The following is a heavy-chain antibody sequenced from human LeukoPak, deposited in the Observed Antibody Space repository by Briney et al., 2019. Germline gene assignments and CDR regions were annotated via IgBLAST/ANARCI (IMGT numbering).Heavy chain of an antibody. CDR3: ARDWNDEKGKLGHYFDY. CDR2: IIPIFGIA. D-gene: IGHD1-1*01. CDR1: GGTFSSYA. V-gene: IGHV1-69*04. Sequence: SVKVSCKASGGTFSSYAISWVRQAPGQGLEWMGRIIPIFGIANYAQKFQGRVTITADKSTSTAYMELSSLRSEDTAVYYCARDWNDEKGKLGHYFDYWGQGTLVAVSS. J-gene: IGHJ4*02.